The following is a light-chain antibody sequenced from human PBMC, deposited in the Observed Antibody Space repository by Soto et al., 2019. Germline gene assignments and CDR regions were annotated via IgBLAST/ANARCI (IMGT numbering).Light chain of an antibody. V-gene: IGKV4-1*01. J-gene: IGKJ1*01. CDR1: QSVLYSSNNKNY. CDR3: QQYYRPWT. Sequence: DIVMTQSPDSLAVSLGERATINCKSSQSVLYSSNNKNYLAWYQQKPGQPPKLLIYWASTRESGVPDRFSGRGSGKDFNLTISRLQAEDVAVYYCQQYYRPWTFGQGTKVEI. CDR2: WAS.